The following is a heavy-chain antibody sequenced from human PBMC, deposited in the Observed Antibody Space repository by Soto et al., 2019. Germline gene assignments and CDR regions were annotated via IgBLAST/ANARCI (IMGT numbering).Heavy chain of an antibody. Sequence: SETLSLTCTVSGGSISSYYCSWIRQPPGKGLEWIGYIYYSGGTNYNPSLKSRVTISVDTSKNQSSLKLSSVTAADTAVYYCARQASGWLRFPPSSHAFDIWGQGTMVTVSS. J-gene: IGHJ3*02. D-gene: IGHD5-12*01. CDR1: GGSISSYY. CDR2: IYYSGGT. CDR3: ARQASGWLRFPPSSHAFDI. V-gene: IGHV4-59*08.